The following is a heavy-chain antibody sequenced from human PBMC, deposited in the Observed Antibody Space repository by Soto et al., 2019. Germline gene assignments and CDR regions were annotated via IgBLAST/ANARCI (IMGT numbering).Heavy chain of an antibody. D-gene: IGHD3-10*01. V-gene: IGHV3-21*01. CDR1: GFTFSSYS. CDR3: ARDPSMVRGENWYFDL. CDR2: LSSSRSYI. J-gene: IGHJ2*01. Sequence: EVQLVASGGVLVTPGGSLRLACAASGFTFSSYSMNWVRQAQGKGLEWVLWLSSSRSYIYYADSVRGRFTISRDDAKNSLYMQMNSLRAEDTAVYYCARDPSMVRGENWYFDLWGRGTLVTVSS.